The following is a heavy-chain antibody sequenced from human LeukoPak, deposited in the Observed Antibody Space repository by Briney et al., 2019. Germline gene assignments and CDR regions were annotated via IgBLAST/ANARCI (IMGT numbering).Heavy chain of an antibody. CDR1: GYTFTGYY. CDR3: VRDAIAAAGTGG. D-gene: IGHD6-13*01. CDR2: INPNSGGT. V-gene: IGHV1-2*02. J-gene: IGHJ4*02. Sequence: ASVKVCCKASGYTFTGYYMHWVRQAPGQGLEWMGWINPNSGGTDYSQKFQGRVTMTRDTSISTAYMELSSLRSDDRAVYYCVRDAIAAAGTGGWGQGTLVTVSS.